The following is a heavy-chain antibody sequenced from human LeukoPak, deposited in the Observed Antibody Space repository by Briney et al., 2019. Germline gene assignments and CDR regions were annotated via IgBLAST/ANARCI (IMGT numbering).Heavy chain of an antibody. CDR2: TYYRSKWSN. V-gene: IGHV6-1*01. Sequence: SQTLSLTCVISGDSVSSNSAAWNWIRQSPSRGLEWLGRTYYRSKWSNDYALSVQSRITVSPDTSKNHFSLQLNSVTPEDSAVYYCARYRHDAFDIWGQGTTVTVSP. CDR1: GDSVSSNSAA. J-gene: IGHJ3*02. D-gene: IGHD3-16*02. CDR3: ARYRHDAFDI.